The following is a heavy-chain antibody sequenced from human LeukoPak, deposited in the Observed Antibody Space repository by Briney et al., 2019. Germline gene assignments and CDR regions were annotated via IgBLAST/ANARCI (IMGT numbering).Heavy chain of an antibody. J-gene: IGHJ5*02. CDR3: SRDSSGWYHWFDP. CDR1: GYTFTSYD. V-gene: IGHV1-8*01. CDR2: MNPNSGNT. D-gene: IGHD6-19*01. Sequence: ASVKVSCKASGYTFTSYDIHWVRQATGKGLEWMGGMNPNSGNTGYAQKFQGRVTMTRNTSISTAYMELSSLRSEDTAVYYCSRDSSGWYHWFDPWGQGTLVTVSS.